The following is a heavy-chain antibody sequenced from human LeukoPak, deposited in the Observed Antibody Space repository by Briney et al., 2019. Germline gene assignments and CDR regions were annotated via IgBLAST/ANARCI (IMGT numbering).Heavy chain of an antibody. J-gene: IGHJ4*02. CDR2: INPNSGGT. D-gene: IGHD2-15*01. Sequence: ASVKVSCKASGYTFTGYYMHWVRQAPGQGLEWMGWINPNSGGTNYAQKFQGRVTMTRDTSISTAYMELSRLRSDDTAVYYCARDTPSSLVAATRGALDYWGQGTLVSVSA. V-gene: IGHV1-2*02. CDR1: GYTFTGYY. CDR3: ARDTPSSLVAATRGALDY.